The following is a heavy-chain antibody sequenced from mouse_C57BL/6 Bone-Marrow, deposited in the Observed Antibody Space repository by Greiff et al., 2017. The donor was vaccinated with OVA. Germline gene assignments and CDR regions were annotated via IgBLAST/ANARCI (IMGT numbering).Heavy chain of an antibody. J-gene: IGHJ2*01. V-gene: IGHV14-4*01. D-gene: IGHD1-1*01. CDR2: IDPENGDT. CDR3: TRTTVVADVDY. Sequence: VQLQQSGAELVRPGASVKLSCTASGFNITDDYMHWVKQRPEQGLVWIGWIDPENGDTEYASKFQGQATITADTSSTTAYLQLSSLTSEDTAVYYCTRTTVVADVDYWGQGTTLTVSS. CDR1: GFNITDDY.